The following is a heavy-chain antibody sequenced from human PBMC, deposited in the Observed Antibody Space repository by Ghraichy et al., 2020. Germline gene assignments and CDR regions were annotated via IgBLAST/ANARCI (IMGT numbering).Heavy chain of an antibody. CDR3: ARASEVVAATLDY. V-gene: IGHV4-34*01. CDR1: GGSFSGYY. CDR2: INHSGST. D-gene: IGHD2-15*01. J-gene: IGHJ4*02. Sequence: SETLSLTCAVYGGSFSGYYWSWIRQPPGKGLEWIGEINHSGSTNYNPSLKSRVTISVDTFKNQFSLKLSSVTAADTAVYYCARASEVVAATLDYWGQGTLVTVSS.